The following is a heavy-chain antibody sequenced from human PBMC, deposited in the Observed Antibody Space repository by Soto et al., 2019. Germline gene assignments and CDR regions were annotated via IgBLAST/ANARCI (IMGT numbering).Heavy chain of an antibody. CDR2: IYWDDDK. J-gene: IGHJ4*02. CDR1: GFSLSTSGVG. V-gene: IGHV2-5*02. CDR3: AHGRIAAAGLDY. D-gene: IGHD6-13*01. Sequence: QITLKESGPTLVKPTQTLTLTCTFSGFSLSTSGVGVGWIRQPPGKALEWLALIYWDDDKRYSPSLKSRLTIXKXXSKNQVVLTMPNMDPVDTATYYCAHGRIAAAGLDYWGQGTLVTVSS.